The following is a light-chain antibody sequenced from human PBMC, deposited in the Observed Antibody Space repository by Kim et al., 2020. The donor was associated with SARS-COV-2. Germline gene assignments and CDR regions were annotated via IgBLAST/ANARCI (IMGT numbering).Light chain of an antibody. CDR1: SSNIGNNA. J-gene: IGLJ3*02. CDR2: YDD. Sequence: QRVTISCSGSSSNIGNNAVNWYQQLPRKAPKLLIYYDDLLPSGVSDRFSGSKSGTSASLAISGLQSEDEADYYCAAWDDSLNGWVFGGGTKLTVL. V-gene: IGLV1-36*01. CDR3: AAWDDSLNGWV.